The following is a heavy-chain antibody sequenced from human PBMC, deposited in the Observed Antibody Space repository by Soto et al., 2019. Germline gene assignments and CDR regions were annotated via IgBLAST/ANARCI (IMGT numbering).Heavy chain of an antibody. V-gene: IGHV1-18*01. D-gene: IGHD3-10*01. CDR1: GYTFSNYG. Sequence: QVQLVQSGAEVRKPGASVKVSCKASGYTFSNYGLSWVRQAPGQGLEWMGWISDYNGNTHYAQKFQGRLTMTTDPSTRTAYVELRSLTSDDTAVYFCAREGYYSGSGTYSPPRYYGMDVWGQGTTVTVSS. CDR2: ISDYNGNT. J-gene: IGHJ6*02. CDR3: AREGYYSGSGTYSPPRYYGMDV.